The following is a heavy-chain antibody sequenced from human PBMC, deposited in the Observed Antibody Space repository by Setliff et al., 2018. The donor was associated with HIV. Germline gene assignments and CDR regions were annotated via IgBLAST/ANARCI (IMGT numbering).Heavy chain of an antibody. J-gene: IGHJ6*03. Sequence: GGSLRLSCAASGFTFSSYSMNWVRQAPGKGPEWFGRIRPKGKSSTTEYAASVKGRFIMSRDDSKNSLYLQMNSLKTEDTAVYYCTRHVDSGTYMDVWGRGTTVTVSS. CDR3: TRHVDSGTYMDV. D-gene: IGHD5-18*01. V-gene: IGHV3-72*01. CDR1: GFTFSSYS. CDR2: IRPKGKSSTT.